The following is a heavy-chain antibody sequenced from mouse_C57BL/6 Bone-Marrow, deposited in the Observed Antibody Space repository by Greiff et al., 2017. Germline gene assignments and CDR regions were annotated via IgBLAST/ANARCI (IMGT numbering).Heavy chain of an antibody. CDR1: GFTFSSYI. D-gene: IGHD1-1*01. V-gene: IGHV5-9*01. CDR2: ISGGGGNT. CDR3: SRQVTTVLATKYFDV. J-gene: IGHJ1*03. Sequence: DVMLVESGGGLVKPGGSLKLSCAASGFTFSSYIMSWVRQTPEKRLQWVAAISGGGGNTYYPDSVKGRFTISRDNDKNILYLQMSSLRSEDTALYYCSRQVTTVLATKYFDVWGTGTTVTVSS.